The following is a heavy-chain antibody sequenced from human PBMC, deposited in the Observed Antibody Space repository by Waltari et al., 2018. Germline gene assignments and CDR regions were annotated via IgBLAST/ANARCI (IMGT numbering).Heavy chain of an antibody. CDR2: ISYDGNNK. V-gene: IGHV3-30-3*01. CDR3: VRGGRLATAAPDY. D-gene: IGHD6-13*01. Sequence: QVQLVESGGGVVQPGRSLRLSCAASGFTFTYYSMHWVRQAPGKGLEWVALISYDGNNKYYADSMTGRFTISRDNSKNTLCLQMDNLTPEDTGVCFCVRGGRLATAAPDYWGQGTLVTVSS. J-gene: IGHJ4*02. CDR1: GFTFTYYS.